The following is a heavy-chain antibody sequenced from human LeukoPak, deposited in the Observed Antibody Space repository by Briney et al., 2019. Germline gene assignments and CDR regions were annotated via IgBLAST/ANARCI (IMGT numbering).Heavy chain of an antibody. D-gene: IGHD5-18*01. Sequence: ASVKVSCKASGYTFTSYGISWVRQAPGQGREWMGWISAYNGNTNYAQKLQGRVTMTTDTSTSTAYMELRSLRSDDTAVYYCARDRTTWIQLWPRAFDIWGQGTMVTVSS. CDR1: GYTFTSYG. CDR2: ISAYNGNT. V-gene: IGHV1-18*01. CDR3: ARDRTTWIQLWPRAFDI. J-gene: IGHJ3*02.